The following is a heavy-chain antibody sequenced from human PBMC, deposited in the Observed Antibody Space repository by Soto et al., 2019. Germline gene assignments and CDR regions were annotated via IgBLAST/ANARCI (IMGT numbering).Heavy chain of an antibody. J-gene: IGHJ6*02. CDR2: IYHSGST. Sequence: TSETLSLTCAVSGGSISSSNWWSWVRQPPGKGLEWIGEIYHSGSTNYNPSLKSRVTISVDKSKNQFSLKLSSVTAADTAVYYCARGLRYFDWLPGTYYGMDVWGQGTTVTVSS. CDR1: GGSISSSNW. D-gene: IGHD3-9*01. CDR3: ARGLRYFDWLPGTYYGMDV. V-gene: IGHV4-4*02.